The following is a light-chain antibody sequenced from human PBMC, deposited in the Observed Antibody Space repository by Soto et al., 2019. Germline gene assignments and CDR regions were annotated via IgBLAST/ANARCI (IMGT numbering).Light chain of an antibody. CDR1: QSVSTS. Sequence: ETLMTQSPATLSVSPGERATLSCRASQSVSTSLAWYQQKPGQAPSLLIFDASNRAAGVPARFSGSGSGTDFTLTISSLEPEDVAVYYCQQRRDFFQVTFGPGTKVDIK. V-gene: IGKV3-11*01. CDR3: QQRRDFFQVT. CDR2: DAS. J-gene: IGKJ3*01.